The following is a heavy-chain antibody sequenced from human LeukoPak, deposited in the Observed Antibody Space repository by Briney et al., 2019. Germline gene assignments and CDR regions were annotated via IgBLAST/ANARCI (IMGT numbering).Heavy chain of an antibody. V-gene: IGHV1-18*01. CDR2: ISAYNGNT. D-gene: IGHD6-6*01. CDR3: ARSSIAARPGNYMDV. CDR1: GYTFTSYG. J-gene: IGHJ6*03. Sequence: ASVKVSCKASGYTFTSYGIGWVRQAPGQGLEWMGWISAYNGNTNYAQKLQGRVTMTTDTSTSTAYMEPRSLRSDDTAVYYCARSSIAARPGNYMDVWGKGTTVTVSS.